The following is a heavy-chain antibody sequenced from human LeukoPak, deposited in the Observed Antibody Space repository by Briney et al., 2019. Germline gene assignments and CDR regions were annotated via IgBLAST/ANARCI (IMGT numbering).Heavy chain of an antibody. CDR1: GGSFSGYY. D-gene: IGHD5-18*01. V-gene: IGHV4-34*01. J-gene: IGHJ4*02. CDR3: ATGVDRAKVGY. Sequence: PSETLSLTCAVYGGSFSGYYWSWIRQPPGKGLEWIGEINHSGSTNYYTSLKSRVTMSLDTSKNQFSLKLSSVTAADTAVYYCATGVDRAKVGYWGPGTLVTVSS. CDR2: INHSGST.